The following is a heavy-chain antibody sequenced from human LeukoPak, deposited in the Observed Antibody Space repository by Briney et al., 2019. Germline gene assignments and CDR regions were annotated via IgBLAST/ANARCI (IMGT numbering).Heavy chain of an antibody. CDR2: IYHSGST. J-gene: IGHJ3*02. D-gene: IGHD1-26*01. V-gene: IGHV4-4*02. CDR3: ARIEPRRKKWEPYDAFDI. Sequence: PSETLSLTCAVSGGSISSSNWWSWVRKPPGKGLEWIGEIYHSGSTNYNPSLKSRVTISVDKSKNQFSLKLSSVTAADTAVYYCARIEPRRKKWEPYDAFDIWGQGTMVTVSS. CDR1: GGSISSSNW.